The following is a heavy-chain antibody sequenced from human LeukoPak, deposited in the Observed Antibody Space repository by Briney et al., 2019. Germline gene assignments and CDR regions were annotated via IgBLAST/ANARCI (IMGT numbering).Heavy chain of an antibody. D-gene: IGHD2-2*01. V-gene: IGHV1-69*04. J-gene: IGHJ4*02. Sequence: SVKVSCKASGGTFSSYAISWVRQAHGQGLEWMGRIIPILGIANYAQKFQGRVTITADKSTSTAYMELSSLRSEDTAVYYCATTPSTDCSSTSCYGFDYWGQGTLVTVSS. CDR2: IIPILGIA. CDR3: ATTPSTDCSSTSCYGFDY. CDR1: GGTFSSYA.